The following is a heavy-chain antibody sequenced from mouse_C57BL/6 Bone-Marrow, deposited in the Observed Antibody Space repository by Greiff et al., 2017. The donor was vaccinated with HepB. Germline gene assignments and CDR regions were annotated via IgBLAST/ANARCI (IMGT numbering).Heavy chain of an antibody. V-gene: IGHV3-6*01. CDR2: ISYDGSN. J-gene: IGHJ3*01. D-gene: IGHD2-2*01. CDR3: ARWLAWFAY. CDR1: GYSITSGYY. Sequence: DVKLVESGPGLVKPSQSLSLTCSVTGYSITSGYYWNWIRQFPGNKLEWMGYISYDGSNNYNPSLKNRISITRDTSKNQFFLKLNSVTTEDTATYYCARWLAWFAYWGQGTLVTVSA.